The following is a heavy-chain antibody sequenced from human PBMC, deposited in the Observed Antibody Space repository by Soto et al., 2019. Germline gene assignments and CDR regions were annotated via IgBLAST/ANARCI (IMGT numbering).Heavy chain of an antibody. CDR1: GGSISSSSYY. V-gene: IGHV4-39*01. CDR3: AKGSGSSWYST. D-gene: IGHD6-13*01. Sequence: SETLSLTCTVSGGSISSSSYYWGWIRQPPGKGLEWIGSIYYSGSTYYNPSLKSRVTISVDTSKNQFSLKLSSVTAADTAVYYCAKGSGSSWYSTWGQGTLVTVSS. J-gene: IGHJ4*02. CDR2: IYYSGST.